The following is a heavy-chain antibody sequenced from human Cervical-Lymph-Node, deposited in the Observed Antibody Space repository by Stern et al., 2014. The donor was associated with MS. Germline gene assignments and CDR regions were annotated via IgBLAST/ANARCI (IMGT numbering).Heavy chain of an antibody. CDR3: ARQRYFDY. V-gene: IGHV5-51*01. CDR1: GYTFTSYW. Sequence: EVQLVESGPEVKRPGESLKISCQDSGYTFTSYWIGWVRQMPGKGLEWIAIIFPGGSDIRYSPSFQGQVTISADKSSSPAYLQWNNLKASDTAIYYCARQRYFDYWGQGTLVTVSS. CDR2: IFPGGSDI. J-gene: IGHJ4*02.